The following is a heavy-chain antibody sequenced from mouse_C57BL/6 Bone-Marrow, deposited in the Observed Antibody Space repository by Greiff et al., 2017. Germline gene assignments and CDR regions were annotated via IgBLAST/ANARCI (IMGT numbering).Heavy chain of an antibody. CDR1: GYTFTDYY. V-gene: IGHV1-26*01. CDR2: INPNNGGT. Sequence: EVQLQQSGPELVKPGASVKISCKASGYTFTDYYMNWVKQSHGKSLEWIGDINPNNGGTSYNQKFKGKATLTVDKSSSTAYMELRSLTSEDSAVYYCARGGPGFAYWGQGTLVTVSA. D-gene: IGHD3-3*01. J-gene: IGHJ3*01. CDR3: ARGGPGFAY.